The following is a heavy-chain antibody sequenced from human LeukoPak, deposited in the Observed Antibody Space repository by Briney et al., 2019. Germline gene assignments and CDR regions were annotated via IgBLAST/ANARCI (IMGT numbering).Heavy chain of an antibody. CDR1: GFTFSSYR. V-gene: IGHV3-21*01. CDR3: ARELSGDLNY. Sequence: PGGSLRLSCAASGFTFSSYRINAVRQAPGKGLEWVSSISSRNTYIYYADSVKGRFTISRDNAKNSLYLQMSSLRAEDTAVYYCARELSGDLNYWGQGTLVTVSS. D-gene: IGHD3-3*01. CDR2: ISSRNTYI. J-gene: IGHJ4*02.